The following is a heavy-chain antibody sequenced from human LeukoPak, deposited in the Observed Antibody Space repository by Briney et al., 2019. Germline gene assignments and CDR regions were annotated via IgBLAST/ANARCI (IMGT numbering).Heavy chain of an antibody. CDR1: GFTFSSYG. D-gene: IGHD1-26*01. CDR3: AKEAIVGPLDY. CDR2: ISYDGSNK. J-gene: IGHJ4*02. Sequence: PGRSLRLSCAASGFTFSSYGMHWVRQAPGKGLELVPVISYDGSNKYYADSVKGRFTISRDNSKNTLYLQMNSLRAEDTAVYYCAKEAIVGPLDYWGQGTLVTVSS. V-gene: IGHV3-30*18.